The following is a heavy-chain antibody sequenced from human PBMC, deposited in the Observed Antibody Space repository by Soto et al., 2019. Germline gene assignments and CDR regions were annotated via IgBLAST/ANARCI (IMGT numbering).Heavy chain of an antibody. CDR1: GGSISSYY. CDR3: AGGGKWEPEVYFDY. D-gene: IGHD1-26*01. J-gene: IGHJ4*02. V-gene: IGHV4-59*01. CDR2: IYYSGST. Sequence: SETLSLTCTVSGGSISSYYWSWIRQPPGKGLEWIGYIYYSGSTNYNPSLKSRVTISVDTSKNQFSLKLSSVTAADTAVYYCAGGGKWEPEVYFDYWGQGTLVTVSS.